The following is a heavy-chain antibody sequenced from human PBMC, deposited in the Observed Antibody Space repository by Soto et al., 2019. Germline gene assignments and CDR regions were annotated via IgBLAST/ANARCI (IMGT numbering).Heavy chain of an antibody. V-gene: IGHV3-30*18. D-gene: IGHD1-26*01. Sequence: GGALRLSCVASGFTFRDYGMHWVRQAPGKGLEWVAGISHHGLKEHYADSVKGRFTISRDNSKKTVYLQLNSLRGDDTAVYYCAKDWVGRSNKDYFEYWGQGTMVTVSS. CDR3: AKDWVGRSNKDYFEY. CDR1: GFTFRDYG. J-gene: IGHJ4*02. CDR2: ISHHGLKE.